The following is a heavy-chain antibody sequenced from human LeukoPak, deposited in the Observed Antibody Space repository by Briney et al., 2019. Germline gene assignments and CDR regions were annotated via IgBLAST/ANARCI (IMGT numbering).Heavy chain of an antibody. Sequence: PSETLSLTCAVYVCSFKNYYWNWIRQPPGKGLEWVGEINARGDTNFNPSLKSRVTISVDTSKSQFSLTLTSMIAADTAVYYCERGQVPAARGYNWFDPWGQGTLVTVSS. CDR3: ERGQVPAARGYNWFDP. CDR2: INARGDT. CDR1: VCSFKNYY. J-gene: IGHJ5*02. V-gene: IGHV4-34*01. D-gene: IGHD2-2*01.